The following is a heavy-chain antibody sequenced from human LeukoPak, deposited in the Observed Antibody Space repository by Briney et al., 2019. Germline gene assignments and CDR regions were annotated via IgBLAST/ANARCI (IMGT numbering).Heavy chain of an antibody. J-gene: IGHJ6*02. V-gene: IGHV4-61*02. CDR2: IYTSGST. Sequence: SQTLSLTCTVSGGSISSGSYYWSWIRQPAGKGLEWIGRIYTSGSTNYNPSLKSRVTISVDTSKNQFSLKLSSVTAADTAVYYCARDTVIAVAGTKPHYYYYGMDVWGQGTTVTVSS. CDR1: GGSISSGSYY. D-gene: IGHD6-19*01. CDR3: ARDTVIAVAGTKPHYYYYGMDV.